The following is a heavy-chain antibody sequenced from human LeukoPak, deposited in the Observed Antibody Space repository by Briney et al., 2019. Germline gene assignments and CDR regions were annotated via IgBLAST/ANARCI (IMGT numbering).Heavy chain of an antibody. Sequence: PGGSLRLSCGASVFTFSDFWMSWGRQAPGKGLEWVANTNLDGTERHYVDSVKGRFTISRDNARKSLYLQMNSLRDEDTAVYYCARDNVGSTPFVYWGQGTLVTVSS. D-gene: IGHD1-26*01. CDR3: ARDNVGSTPFVY. CDR2: TNLDGTER. J-gene: IGHJ4*02. V-gene: IGHV3-7*05. CDR1: VFTFSDFW.